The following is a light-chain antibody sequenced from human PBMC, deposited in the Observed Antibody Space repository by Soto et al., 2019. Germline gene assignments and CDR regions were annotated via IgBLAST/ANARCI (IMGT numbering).Light chain of an antibody. V-gene: IGLV2-14*03. Sequence: QSALTQPASVSGSPGQSITIPCTGTSSDIGGYDHVSWYQQHPGKAPKLLVYDVSNRPSGVSVRFSGSKSANTASLTISGLQAEDEADYYCNSYTTSSSLYVFGTGTKVTVL. CDR3: NSYTTSSSLYV. CDR2: DVS. J-gene: IGLJ1*01. CDR1: SSDIGGYDH.